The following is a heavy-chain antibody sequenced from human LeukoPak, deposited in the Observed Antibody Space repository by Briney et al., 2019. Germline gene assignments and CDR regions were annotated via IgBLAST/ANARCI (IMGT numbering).Heavy chain of an antibody. Sequence: GESLKISCKGSGYSFTSYWIAWVRQMPGKGLEWMGIIYPDDSDTTYSPSFQGQVTISADKSISTAYLQWSSLKASDTAMYYCAREYSGSLRSDAFDIWGQGTMVTVSS. J-gene: IGHJ3*02. V-gene: IGHV5-51*01. CDR2: IYPDDSDT. CDR1: GYSFTSYW. D-gene: IGHD1-26*01. CDR3: AREYSGSLRSDAFDI.